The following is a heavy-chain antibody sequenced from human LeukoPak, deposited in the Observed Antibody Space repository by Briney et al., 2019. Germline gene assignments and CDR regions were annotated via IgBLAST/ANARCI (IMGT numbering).Heavy chain of an antibody. CDR2: ISGSGGGT. CDR1: GITLSNYG. Sequence: GGSLRLSCAVSGITLSNYGMSWVRQAPGKGLEWVAGISGSGGGTNYADSVKGRFTISRDNRKDALYLQMNSLRAEDTAVYFCAKRGVVIRVILVGFHKEAYYFDSWGQGALVTVSS. V-gene: IGHV3-23*01. J-gene: IGHJ4*02. CDR3: AKRGVVIRVILVGFHKEAYYFDS. D-gene: IGHD3-22*01.